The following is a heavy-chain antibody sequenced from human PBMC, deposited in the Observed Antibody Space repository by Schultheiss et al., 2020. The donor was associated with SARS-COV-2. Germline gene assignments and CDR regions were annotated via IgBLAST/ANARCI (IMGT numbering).Heavy chain of an antibody. CDR3: ASGWGHDYGGY. V-gene: IGHV1-2*06. D-gene: IGHD4-17*01. J-gene: IGHJ4*02. Sequence: ASVKVSCKASGYTFTGYYMHWVRQAPGQGLEWMGRINPNSGGTNYAQKFQGRVTMTRDTSISIAYMDVSRLRSDDTAVYYCASGWGHDYGGYWGQGTLVTVSS. CDR2: INPNSGGT. CDR1: GYTFTGYY.